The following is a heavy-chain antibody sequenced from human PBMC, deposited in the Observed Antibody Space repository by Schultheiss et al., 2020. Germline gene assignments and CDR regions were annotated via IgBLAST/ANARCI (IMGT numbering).Heavy chain of an antibody. V-gene: IGHV3-23*01. CDR1: GFTFSSYA. CDR3: AKVRSYDSSGYYLAEYFQH. D-gene: IGHD3-22*01. CDR2: ISGSGGST. J-gene: IGHJ1*01. Sequence: GESLKISCAASGFTFSSYAMSWVRQAPGKGLEWVSAISGSGGSTYYADSVKGRFTISRDNSKNTLYLQMNSLRAEDTAVYYCAKVRSYDSSGYYLAEYFQHWGQGTLVTVSS.